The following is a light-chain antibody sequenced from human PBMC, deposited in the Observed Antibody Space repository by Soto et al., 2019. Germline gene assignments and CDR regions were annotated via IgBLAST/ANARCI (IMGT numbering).Light chain of an antibody. CDR3: CSYAGSSTYV. J-gene: IGLJ1*01. CDR1: SSDVGTYNL. CDR2: EDD. Sequence: QSALTQPASVSGSPGQSITISCTGTSSDVGTYNLVSWYQQHPGKAPTLIIFEDDQRPSGVSFRFSGSKSGNTASLTISGLQTEDEADYYCCSYAGSSTYVFGTGTKVTVL. V-gene: IGLV2-23*01.